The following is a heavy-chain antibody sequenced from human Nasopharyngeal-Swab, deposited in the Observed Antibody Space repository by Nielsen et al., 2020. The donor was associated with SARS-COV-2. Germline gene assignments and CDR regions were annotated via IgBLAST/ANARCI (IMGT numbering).Heavy chain of an antibody. CDR2: IYPGNSDT. CDR3: ARRAARDGYNYEVDP. CDR1: GYSFANYW. J-gene: IGHJ5*02. V-gene: IGHV5-51*01. Sequence: GESLKISCTGFGYSFANYWIGWVRQMPGKGLEWMGIIYPGNSDTRYSPSFHGRVTISADKSINTAYLKWTSLRASDTAVYYCARRAARDGYNYEVDPWGQGTLVTVSS. D-gene: IGHD5-24*01.